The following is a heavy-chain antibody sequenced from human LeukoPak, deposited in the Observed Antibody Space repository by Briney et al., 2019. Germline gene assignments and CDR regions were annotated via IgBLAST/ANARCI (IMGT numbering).Heavy chain of an antibody. J-gene: IGHJ4*02. Sequence: GGSLRLSCAASGXTVSSSYMSWVRQAPGKGLEWVSIIYSGGSTYYADSVKGRFTISRDNFKNTLYLQMNSLRAEDTAVYYSTRGGHYSDSSGYYYAFDYWGQGTLVTVSS. CDR3: TRGGHYSDSSGYYYAFDY. CDR2: IYSGGST. CDR1: GXTVSSSY. V-gene: IGHV3-66*01. D-gene: IGHD3-22*01.